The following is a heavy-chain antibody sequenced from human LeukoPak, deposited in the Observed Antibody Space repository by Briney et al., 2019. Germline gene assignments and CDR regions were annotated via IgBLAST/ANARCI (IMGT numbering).Heavy chain of an antibody. D-gene: IGHD2-2*01. CDR2: TYYRSTWYN. V-gene: IGHV6-1*01. Sequence: SQTLSLTCAISGDSASSNSVTWNWIRQSPSRGLEWLGRTYYRSTWYNDYAVSVRGRITVNPDTSKNQFSLHLNSVTPEDTAVYYCARRLTQYDCFDPWGQGILVTVSS. J-gene: IGHJ5*02. CDR3: ARRLTQYDCFDP. CDR1: GDSASSNSVT.